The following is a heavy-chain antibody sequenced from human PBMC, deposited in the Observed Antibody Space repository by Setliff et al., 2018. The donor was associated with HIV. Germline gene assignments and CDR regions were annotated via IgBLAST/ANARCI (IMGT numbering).Heavy chain of an antibody. CDR2: IDPNSGGT. CDR3: ARGSGYTKSWVPGGS. CDR1: GYTFTGYY. J-gene: IGHJ3*01. V-gene: IGHV1-2*02. Sequence: ASVKVSCKASGYTFTGYYMHWVRQAPGQGLEWMGWIDPNSGGTNYAQKFQGRVTMTRDTSISTAYMELSRVKSDDTAVYYCARGSGYTKSWVPGGSWGQGTMVTVSS. D-gene: IGHD6-13*01.